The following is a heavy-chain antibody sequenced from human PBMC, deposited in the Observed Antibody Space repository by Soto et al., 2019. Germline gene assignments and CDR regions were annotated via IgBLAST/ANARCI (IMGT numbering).Heavy chain of an antibody. V-gene: IGHV1-69*13. CDR3: ARDLNWARPSRYYYGMDV. D-gene: IGHD7-27*01. J-gene: IGHJ6*02. CDR1: GGTFSSYA. CDR2: IIPIFGTA. Sequence: SVKVSCKASGGTFSSYAISWVRQAPGQGLEWMGGIIPIFGTANYAQKFQGRVTITADESTSTAYMELSSLRSEDTAVYYCARDLNWARPSRYYYGMDVWGQGTKVTVYS.